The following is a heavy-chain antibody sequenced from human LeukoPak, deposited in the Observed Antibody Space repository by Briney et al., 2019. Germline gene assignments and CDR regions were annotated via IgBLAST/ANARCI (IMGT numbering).Heavy chain of an antibody. Sequence: QTGGSLRLSCATSGFTFTTYWMNWVRQAPGKGLEWVANIKQDGSEKYYVDSVKGRFTISRDNARNSLYLQMNSLRADDTAVYYCARGGGYAWDYWGQGTLVTVSS. CDR2: IKQDGSEK. CDR1: GFTFTTYW. V-gene: IGHV3-7*01. D-gene: IGHD5-12*01. J-gene: IGHJ4*02. CDR3: ARGGGYAWDY.